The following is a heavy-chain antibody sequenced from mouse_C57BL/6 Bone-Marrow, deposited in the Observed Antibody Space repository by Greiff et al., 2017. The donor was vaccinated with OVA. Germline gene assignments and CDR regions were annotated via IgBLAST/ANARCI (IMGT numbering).Heavy chain of an antibody. V-gene: IGHV5-6*01. Sequence: EVQGVESGGDLVKPGGSLKLSCAASGFTFSSYGMPWVRQTPDQRLEWVATISSGGSYTYYTDSVKGRFTISRDNAKNTLYLQMSSLVSEDTAMYYCARWGFLYFDCWGQGTTLTVSS. CDR3: ARWGFLYFDC. CDR2: ISSGGSYT. J-gene: IGHJ2*01. CDR1: GFTFSSYG.